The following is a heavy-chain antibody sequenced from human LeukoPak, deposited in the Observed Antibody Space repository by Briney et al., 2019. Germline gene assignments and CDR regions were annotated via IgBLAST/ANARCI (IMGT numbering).Heavy chain of an antibody. CDR3: ARYPLDTAMVSDYYYYMDV. CDR2: INPNSGGT. J-gene: IGHJ6*03. CDR1: GYTFTGYY. Sequence: ASVKVSCKASGYTFTGYYMHWVRQAPGQGLEWMGWINPNSGGTNYAQKFQGRVTMTRDTSISTAYMELSSLRSEDTAVYYCARYPLDTAMVSDYYYYMDVWGKGTTVTVSS. V-gene: IGHV1-2*02. D-gene: IGHD5-18*01.